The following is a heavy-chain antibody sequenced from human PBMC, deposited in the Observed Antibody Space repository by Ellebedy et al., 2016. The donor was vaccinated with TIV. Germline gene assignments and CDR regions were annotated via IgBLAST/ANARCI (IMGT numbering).Heavy chain of an antibody. CDR1: GFTVSGDY. J-gene: IGHJ4*02. Sequence: PGGSLRLSCAASGFTVSGDYMSWVRQAPGKGQEWVSIMDAGGNTHYPDPVKGRFTVSRDNSKNTLYLQMNSLRAEDTAVYYCAGGTYWGQGTLVTVSS. CDR2: MDAGGNT. V-gene: IGHV3-53*01. CDR3: AGGTY.